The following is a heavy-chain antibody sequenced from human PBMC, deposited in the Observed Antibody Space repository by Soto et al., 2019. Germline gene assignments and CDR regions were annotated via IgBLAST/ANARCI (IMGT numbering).Heavy chain of an antibody. CDR3: AKYFFVHYGSGSYYNH. CDR1: GFTFSSHG. D-gene: IGHD3-10*01. J-gene: IGHJ5*02. CDR2: IVGSGGST. V-gene: IGHV3-23*01. Sequence: EVQLLESGGGLVQRGGSLRLSCAASGFTFSSHGMSWVRQAPGKGLEWVSAIVGSGGSTYYADSVKGRFTISRDNSKNTLYLQMNSLRAEDTAAYYCAKYFFVHYGSGSYYNHWGQGTLVTVSS.